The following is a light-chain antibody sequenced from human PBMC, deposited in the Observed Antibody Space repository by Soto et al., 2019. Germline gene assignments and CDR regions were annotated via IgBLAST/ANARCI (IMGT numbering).Light chain of an antibody. V-gene: IGLV2-8*01. Sequence: QSALTQPPSASGSPGQSVTISCIGTSSDVGGYNFVSWFQQSPAKAPKLMIYEVNKRPSGVPDRFSGSKSGNTASLTVSGLQAEDEADYYCNSYAGSNNFVVFGGGTKLTVL. CDR2: EVN. CDR3: NSYAGSNNFVV. J-gene: IGLJ2*01. CDR1: SSDVGGYNF.